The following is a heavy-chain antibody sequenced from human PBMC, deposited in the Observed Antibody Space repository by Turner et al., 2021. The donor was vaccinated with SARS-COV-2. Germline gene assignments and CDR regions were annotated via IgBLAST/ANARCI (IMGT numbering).Heavy chain of an antibody. Sequence: EVQLVESGGGLVQPGGSLRLSCAASGFTFSSYDMHWVRQATGKGLEWVSAIGTAGDTYYPGSVKGRFTISRENAKNSLFLQMNSLRAGDTAVYYCARVDYYYGSGRRTYWYFDLWGRGTLVTFSS. D-gene: IGHD3-10*01. J-gene: IGHJ2*01. CDR3: ARVDYYYGSGRRTYWYFDL. CDR1: GFTFSSYD. V-gene: IGHV3-13*04. CDR2: IGTAGDT.